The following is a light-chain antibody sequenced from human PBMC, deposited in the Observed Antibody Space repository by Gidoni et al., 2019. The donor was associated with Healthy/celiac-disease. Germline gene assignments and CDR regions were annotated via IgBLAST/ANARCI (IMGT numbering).Light chain of an antibody. Sequence: SSEVTQDPAVSVALGQTVRITCQGDSLRSYYASWYQQKPGQAPVLVIYGKNNRPSGIPDRFSGSSSGNTASLTITGAQPEDEADYYCNSRDSSGNHVVFGGGTKLTVL. CDR1: SLRSYY. CDR2: GKN. V-gene: IGLV3-19*01. J-gene: IGLJ2*01. CDR3: NSRDSSGNHVV.